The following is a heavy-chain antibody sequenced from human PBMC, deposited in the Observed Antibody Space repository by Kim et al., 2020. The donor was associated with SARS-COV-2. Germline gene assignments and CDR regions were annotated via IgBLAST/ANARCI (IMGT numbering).Heavy chain of an antibody. D-gene: IGHD6-13*01. CDR1: GGSISSYY. J-gene: IGHJ6*02. CDR2: ISYTGST. V-gene: IGHV4-59*13. CDR3: ARVVWQQPVAYSMDV. Sequence: SETLSLTCTVSGGSISSYYWSWIRQPPGKGLEWIGYISYTGSTNDNPSLKSRVTISVDRSRNQFSLRLSSVTAADTAVYYCARVVWQQPVAYSMDVWGQGTTVTVSS.